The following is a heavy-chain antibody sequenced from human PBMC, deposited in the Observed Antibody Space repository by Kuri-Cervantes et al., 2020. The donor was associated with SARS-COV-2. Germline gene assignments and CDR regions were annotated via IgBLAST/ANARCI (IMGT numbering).Heavy chain of an antibody. CDR2: ISSSSSYI. Sequence: GESLKISCAASGFTFSSYSMNWVRQAPGKGLEWVSSISSSSSYIYYADSVKGRFTISRDNAKNSLYLQMNSLRAEDTAVYYCARAPSPPITHFDYWGQGTLVTVSS. D-gene: IGHD5-24*01. J-gene: IGHJ4*02. V-gene: IGHV3-21*04. CDR3: ARAPSPPITHFDY. CDR1: GFTFSSYS.